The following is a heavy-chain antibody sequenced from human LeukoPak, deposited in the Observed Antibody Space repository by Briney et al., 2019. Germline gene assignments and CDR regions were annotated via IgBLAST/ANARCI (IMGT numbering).Heavy chain of an antibody. CDR1: GGSFSGYY. V-gene: IGHV4-34*01. D-gene: IGHD4-17*01. CDR2: INHSGST. J-gene: IGHJ5*02. Sequence: SETLSLTCAVYGGSFSGYYWSWIRQPPGKGLEWIGEINHSGSTNYNPSLKSRVTISVDTSKNQFSLKLSSVTAADTAVYYCARDSGPFHHGDLHNWFDPWGQGTLVTVSS. CDR3: ARDSGPFHHGDLHNWFDP.